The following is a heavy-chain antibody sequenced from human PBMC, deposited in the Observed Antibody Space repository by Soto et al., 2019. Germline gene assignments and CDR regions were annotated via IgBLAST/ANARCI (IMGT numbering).Heavy chain of an antibody. J-gene: IGHJ5*02. Sequence: HLGGSLRLSCAASGFTFSSYWTSWARQAPGKGLEWVANIKQDGSEKYYVDSVKGRFTISRDNAKNSLYLQMNSLRAEDTAVYYCARDGPGFGGSYGEWFDPWGQGTLVTVSS. CDR3: ARDGPGFGGSYGEWFDP. V-gene: IGHV3-7*01. D-gene: IGHD1-26*01. CDR2: IKQDGSEK. CDR1: GFTFSSYW.